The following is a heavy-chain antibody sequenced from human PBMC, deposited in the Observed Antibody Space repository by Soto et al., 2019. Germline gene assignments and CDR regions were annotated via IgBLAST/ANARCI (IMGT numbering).Heavy chain of an antibody. V-gene: IGHV3-21*01. J-gene: IGHJ4*02. CDR1: GFTFSSYS. Sequence: EVQVVESGGGLVKPGGSLTLSCAASGFTFSSYSMNWVRQAPGKGLEWVSSISRTSNYIYYTDSVKGRFTISSDNAKNSIYLQMNSLRAEDTATYYWASGVFGLVSPVIGGYWGQGTLVTVSS. CDR2: ISRTSNYI. D-gene: IGHD3-3*01. CDR3: ASGVFGLVSPVIGGY.